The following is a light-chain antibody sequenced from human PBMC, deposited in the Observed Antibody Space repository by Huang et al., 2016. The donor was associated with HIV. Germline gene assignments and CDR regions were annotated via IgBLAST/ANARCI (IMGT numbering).Light chain of an antibody. CDR1: QNVSSY. CDR3: QQRSIWPWT. Sequence: EIVLTQSPATLSLSPGERATLSCRASQNVSSYLAWYQQKPGQAPRLLIYDASNRATGTPARFSGSGSGTDFTLTISSLEPEDFAVYYCQQRSIWPWTFGQGTKVEIK. V-gene: IGKV3-11*01. CDR2: DAS. J-gene: IGKJ1*01.